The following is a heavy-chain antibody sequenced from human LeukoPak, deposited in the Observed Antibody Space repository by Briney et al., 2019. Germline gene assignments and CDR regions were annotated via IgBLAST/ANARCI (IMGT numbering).Heavy chain of an antibody. J-gene: IGHJ3*02. V-gene: IGHV4-39*01. CDR3: ARGWLDFWDNSGQHAFDM. CDR1: GGSISSSSYY. Sequence: PSETLSLTCTVSGGSISSSSYYWGWIRQPPGKGLEWTGSIYYSGSTYYNPSLKSRVTISVDTSKNQFSLKLSSVTAADTAVYYCARGWLDFWDNSGQHAFDMWGQGTMVTVSS. D-gene: IGHD3-22*01. CDR2: IYYSGST.